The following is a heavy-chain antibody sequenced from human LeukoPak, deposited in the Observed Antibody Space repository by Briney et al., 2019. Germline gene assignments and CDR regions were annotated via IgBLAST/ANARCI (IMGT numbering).Heavy chain of an antibody. CDR2: IYYSGST. CDR3: ARDPRAVRGVSPGMDV. CDR1: GGSISSGDYY. V-gene: IGHV4-30-4*01. D-gene: IGHD3-10*01. Sequence: PSETLSLTCTVSGGSISSGDYYWSWIRQPPGKGLEWIGYIYYSGSTYYNPSLKSRVTISVDTSKNQFSLKLSSVTAADTAVYYCARDPRAVRGVSPGMDVWGQGTTVTVSS. J-gene: IGHJ6*02.